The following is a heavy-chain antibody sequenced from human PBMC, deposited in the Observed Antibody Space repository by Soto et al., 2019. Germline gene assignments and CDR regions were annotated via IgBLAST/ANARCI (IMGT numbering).Heavy chain of an antibody. Sequence: EVQLLESGGGFIHPGGSLRLSCAASGFSFSSFAMNWVRQAPGKGLEWVSILSGSADSTFYADSVKCRFTISRDNSKSKLYLQINLLRAEDTAVYYCAKTRGAMIYAISVYGMDVWGQGTTVTVSS. CDR2: LSGSADST. CDR3: AKTRGAMIYAISVYGMDV. J-gene: IGHJ6*02. D-gene: IGHD2-8*01. V-gene: IGHV3-23*01. CDR1: GFSFSSFA.